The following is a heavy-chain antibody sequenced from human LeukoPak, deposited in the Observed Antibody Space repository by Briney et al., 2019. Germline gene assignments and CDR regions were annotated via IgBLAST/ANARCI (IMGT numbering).Heavy chain of an antibody. CDR3: ARARGSYDLFDY. Sequence: GGSLRLSCAASGFTFSSYWMQWVRQAPGKGPVWVSRINTDGRSTSHADSVKGRFTISRDNAKNTLYLQMNSLRAEDTAVYYCARARGSYDLFDYWGQGTLVTVSS. V-gene: IGHV3-74*01. CDR2: INTDGRST. CDR1: GFTFSSYW. D-gene: IGHD1-26*01. J-gene: IGHJ4*02.